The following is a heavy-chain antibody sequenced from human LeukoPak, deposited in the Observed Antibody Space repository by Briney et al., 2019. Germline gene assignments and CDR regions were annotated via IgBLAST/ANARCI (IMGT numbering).Heavy chain of an antibody. CDR2: IIPIFGTA. CDR1: GGTFSSYA. CDR3: ATGHIVGATSLLDH. J-gene: IGHJ4*02. Sequence: GASVKVSCKASGGTFSSYAISWVRQAPGQGLEWMGGIIPIFGTANYAQKFQGRVTFTADESTSTAYMELSSLRSEDTAVYYCATGHIVGATSLLDHWGQGTLVTVSS. V-gene: IGHV1-69*01. D-gene: IGHD1-26*01.